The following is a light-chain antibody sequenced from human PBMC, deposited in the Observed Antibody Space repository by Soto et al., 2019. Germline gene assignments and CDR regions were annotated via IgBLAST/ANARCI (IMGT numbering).Light chain of an antibody. CDR2: YAS. CDR1: QSVSSN. Sequence: EIVMTQSPATLSVSPGETATLSCRASQSVSSNLAWYQQKPGQAPRLLIYYASTRATGIPARFSGSVSGTEFTLTISSLQSEDFAVYYCQQYNNWLRTFGQGTRLEIK. CDR3: QQYNNWLRT. J-gene: IGKJ5*01. V-gene: IGKV3-15*01.